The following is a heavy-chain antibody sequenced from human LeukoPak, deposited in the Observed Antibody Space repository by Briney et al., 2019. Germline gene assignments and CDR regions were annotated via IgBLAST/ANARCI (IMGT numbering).Heavy chain of an antibody. Sequence: GGSLRLSCAASGFTFSNYAMMWVRQAPGKRLEWVSSITGSGYGTYYADSLRGRFTISRDNSENTLYLQLNSLRADDTAVYFCVKGFVHPTYYFDYWGQGTLVTVSS. CDR2: ITGSGYGT. CDR3: VKGFVHPTYYFDY. J-gene: IGHJ4*02. V-gene: IGHV3-23*01. D-gene: IGHD3-10*01. CDR1: GFTFSNYA.